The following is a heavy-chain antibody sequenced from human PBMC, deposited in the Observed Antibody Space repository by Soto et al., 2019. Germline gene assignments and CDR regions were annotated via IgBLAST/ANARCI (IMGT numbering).Heavy chain of an antibody. CDR3: ARDIPSYDSSGYYYGAFDI. J-gene: IGHJ3*02. D-gene: IGHD3-22*01. CDR2: IYYSGST. V-gene: IGHV4-59*01. Sequence: PSETLSLTCTVSGGSISSYYWSWIRQPPGKGLEWIGYIYYSGSTNYNPSLKSRVTISVDTSKNQFSLKLSSVTAADTAVYYCARDIPSYDSSGYYYGAFDIWGRGTMVTVSS. CDR1: GGSISSYY.